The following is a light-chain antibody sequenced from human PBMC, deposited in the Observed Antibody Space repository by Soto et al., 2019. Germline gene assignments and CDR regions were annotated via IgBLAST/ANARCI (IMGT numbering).Light chain of an antibody. CDR1: SSDVGGYKY. Sequence: QSALTQPASVSGSPGQSITISCTGTSSDVGGYKYVSWYQQHPDKAPKLLIFAYSSRPSGVPDRFSGSRSATSASLAITGLQAEDEADYYCQSFDNSLSGSVFGGGTKVTVL. V-gene: IGLV2-14*03. J-gene: IGLJ2*01. CDR2: AYS. CDR3: QSFDNSLSGSV.